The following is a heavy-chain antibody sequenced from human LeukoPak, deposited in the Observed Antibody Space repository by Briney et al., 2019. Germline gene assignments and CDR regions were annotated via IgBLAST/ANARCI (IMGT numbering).Heavy chain of an antibody. CDR1: GFTFSSYE. D-gene: IGHD4-17*01. CDR2: ISSSSSYI. CDR3: ARVSPNTVTTLQYFDY. Sequence: GGSLRLSCAASGFTFSSYEMNWVRQAPGKGLEWVSSISSSSSYIYYADSVKGRFTISRDNAKNSLYLQMNSLRAEDTAVYYCARVSPNTVTTLQYFDYWGQGTLVTVSS. J-gene: IGHJ4*02. V-gene: IGHV3-21*01.